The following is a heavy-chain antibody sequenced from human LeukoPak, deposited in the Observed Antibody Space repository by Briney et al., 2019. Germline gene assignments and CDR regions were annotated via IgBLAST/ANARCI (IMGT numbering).Heavy chain of an antibody. CDR1: GYTFTIYD. CDR3: AKQTQGLVRYYYYGMDV. D-gene: IGHD6-19*01. V-gene: IGHV1-8*02. CDR2: MNPNSGNT. Sequence: GAAVTVSFTAAGYTFTIYDINWVRQATGRGLEWMGWMNPNSGNTGYSQKFQGRVTMTRNTSISTAYMELSSLRSEDTAVYYCAKQTQGLVRYYYYGMDVWGQGTTVTVSS. J-gene: IGHJ6*02.